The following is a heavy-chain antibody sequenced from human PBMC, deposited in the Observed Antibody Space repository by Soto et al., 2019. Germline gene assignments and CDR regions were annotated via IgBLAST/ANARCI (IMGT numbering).Heavy chain of an antibody. D-gene: IGHD3-22*01. V-gene: IGHV4-31*03. CDR1: GGSISSGGYY. J-gene: IGHJ1*01. Sequence: PSETLCLTCTVSGGSISSGGYYWIWIRQHPGKGLEWIGYIYYSGSTYYNPSLKSRVTISVDTSKNQFSLKLSSVTAADTAVYYCTSTDYYTPGYFQHLGQGTLVTVSS. CDR2: IYYSGST. CDR3: TSTDYYTPGYFQH.